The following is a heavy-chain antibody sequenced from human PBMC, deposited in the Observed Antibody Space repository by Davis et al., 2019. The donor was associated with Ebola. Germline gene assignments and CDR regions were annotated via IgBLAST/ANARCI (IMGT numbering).Heavy chain of an antibody. V-gene: IGHV1-2*04. CDR2: INPNSGGT. CDR3: ARESGGSYPGGWFDP. Sequence: ASVQVSCKASGYTFTSYYMHWVRQAPGQGLEWMGWINPNSGGTNYAQKFQGWVTMTRDTSISTAYMELSRLRSADTAVYYFARESGGSYPGGWFDPWGQGTLVTVSS. CDR1: GYTFTSYY. D-gene: IGHD1-26*01. J-gene: IGHJ5*02.